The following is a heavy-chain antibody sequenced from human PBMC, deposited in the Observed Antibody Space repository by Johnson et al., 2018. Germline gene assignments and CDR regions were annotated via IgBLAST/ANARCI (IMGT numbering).Heavy chain of an antibody. D-gene: IGHD1-26*01. CDR1: GFSFDDYG. J-gene: IGHJ3*02. Sequence: VQLVESGGGVVRPGGSLRLSCAASGFSFDDYGMSWVRQAPGKGLEWVSGINWTDDSTSYADSVKGRFSISRDNAENSLYLQMNSLRAEDTALYYCARDIEGRGGPAARDAFDICGQGTMVTVGS. CDR3: ARDIEGRGGPAARDAFDI. CDR2: INWTDDST. V-gene: IGHV3-20*04.